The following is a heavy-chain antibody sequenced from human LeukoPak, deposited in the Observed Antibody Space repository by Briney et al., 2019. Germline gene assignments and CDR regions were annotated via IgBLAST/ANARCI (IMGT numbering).Heavy chain of an antibody. CDR1: GFTVGSNY. Sequence: LPGGSLRLSCAASGFTVGSNYMSWVRQAPGKGLEWVSIIYSGGSTYYADSVKGRFTISRDNSKNTLYLQMNSLRAEDTAVYYCARVTGSYYPFDYWGQGTLVTVSS. V-gene: IGHV3-53*01. D-gene: IGHD3-10*01. CDR3: ARVTGSYYPFDY. J-gene: IGHJ4*02. CDR2: IYSGGST.